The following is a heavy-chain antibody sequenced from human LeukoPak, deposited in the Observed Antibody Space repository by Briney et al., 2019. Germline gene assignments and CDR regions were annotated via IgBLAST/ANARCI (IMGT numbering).Heavy chain of an antibody. CDR2: IIPVFGTA. CDR3: ARSYCSSTSCYALFDY. J-gene: IGHJ4*02. D-gene: IGHD2-2*01. Sequence: ASVKVSCKASGGTFTSYAISWVRQAPGQGLEWMGGIIPVFGTANYAQKFQGRVTITADKSTSTAYMELSSLRSEDTAVYYCARSYCSSTSCYALFDYWGQGTLGTVSS. V-gene: IGHV1-69*06. CDR1: GGTFTSYA.